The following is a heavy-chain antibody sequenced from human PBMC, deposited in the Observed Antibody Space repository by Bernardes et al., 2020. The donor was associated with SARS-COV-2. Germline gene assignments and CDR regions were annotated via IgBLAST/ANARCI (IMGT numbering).Heavy chain of an antibody. CDR3: ARAADYDFLTGFYPLFFDY. Sequence: SETLSLTCTVSGGSISSYYWNWIRQPAGKALEWIGRIYSTGSPNYNPPLKGRLTMSVDKSKNQFSLKLSSVTAADTAVYYCARAADYDFLTGFYPLFFDYWGQGTPVTVSS. V-gene: IGHV4-4*07. D-gene: IGHD3-9*01. CDR1: GGSISSYY. CDR2: IYSTGSP. J-gene: IGHJ4*02.